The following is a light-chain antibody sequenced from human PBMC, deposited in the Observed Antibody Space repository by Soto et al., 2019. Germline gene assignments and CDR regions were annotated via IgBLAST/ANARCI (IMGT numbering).Light chain of an antibody. CDR1: QSVSSSY. Sequence: EIVLKQSPGTLSLSPGERATLSCRASQSVSSSYLAWYQQKPGQAPRLLIYGASSRATGIPDRFSGSGSGTDFTLTICRLEPDDFAVYCCQRYGSSPWTFGQGTKVDTK. J-gene: IGKJ1*01. CDR2: GAS. V-gene: IGKV3-20*01. CDR3: QRYGSSPWT.